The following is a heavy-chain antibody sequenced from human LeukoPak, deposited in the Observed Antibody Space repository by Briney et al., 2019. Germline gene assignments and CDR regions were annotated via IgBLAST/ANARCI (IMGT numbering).Heavy chain of an antibody. CDR1: GYSFTSYW. V-gene: IGHV5-51*01. D-gene: IGHD1-1*01. J-gene: IGHJ3*02. CDR2: ICPGDSDT. Sequence: GESLKISCKGSGYSFTSYWIGWVRQMPGKGLEWMGIICPGDSDTRYSPSFQGQVTISADKSISTAYLQWSSLKASDTAMYYCARPKRGDKDAFDIWGQGTMVTVSS. CDR3: ARPKRGDKDAFDI.